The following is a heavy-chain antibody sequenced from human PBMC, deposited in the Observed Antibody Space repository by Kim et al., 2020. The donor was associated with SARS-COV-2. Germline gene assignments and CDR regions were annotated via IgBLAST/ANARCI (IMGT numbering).Heavy chain of an antibody. D-gene: IGHD3-22*01. J-gene: IGHJ5*02. V-gene: IGHV1-3*01. CDR3: AREGDYYDSSAMNP. Sequence: SQKFQGRVTITRDTSAGTAYMELSSLRSEDTAVYYCAREGDYYDSSAMNPWGQGTLVTVSS.